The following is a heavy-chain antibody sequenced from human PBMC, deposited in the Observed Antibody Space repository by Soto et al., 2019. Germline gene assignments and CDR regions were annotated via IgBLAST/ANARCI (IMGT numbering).Heavy chain of an antibody. Sequence: GGSLRLSCAASGFTFSSYCMHWVRQAPGKGLEWVAVISYDGSNKYYADSVKGRFTISRDNSKNTLYLQMNSLRAEDTAVYYCAKEDRADYVLFDYWGQGTLVTVSS. CDR2: ISYDGSNK. CDR1: GFTFSSYC. V-gene: IGHV3-30*18. D-gene: IGHD4-17*01. CDR3: AKEDRADYVLFDY. J-gene: IGHJ4*02.